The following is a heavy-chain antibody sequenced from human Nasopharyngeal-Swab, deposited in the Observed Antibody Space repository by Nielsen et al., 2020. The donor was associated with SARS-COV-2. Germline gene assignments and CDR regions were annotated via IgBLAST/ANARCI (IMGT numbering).Heavy chain of an antibody. Sequence: GESLKISCAASGFTFSSYSMNWVRQAPGKGLEWVSYISNSSSTIYYADSVKGRFTISRDNAKNSLYLQMNSLRAEDTAVYYCAREGCTGGVCYYYFDYWGQGTLVTVSS. V-gene: IGHV3-48*04. CDR1: GFTFSSYS. D-gene: IGHD2-8*02. CDR2: ISNSSSTI. J-gene: IGHJ4*02. CDR3: AREGCTGGVCYYYFDY.